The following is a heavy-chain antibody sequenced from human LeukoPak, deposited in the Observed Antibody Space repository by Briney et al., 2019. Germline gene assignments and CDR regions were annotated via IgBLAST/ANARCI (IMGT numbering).Heavy chain of an antibody. J-gene: IGHJ4*02. D-gene: IGHD6-6*01. CDR2: INHSGST. CDR3: ARGRVGYIAARPPPHLARPSYFDY. V-gene: IGHV4-39*07. Sequence: PSETLSLTCNVSGGSISSGGYYWSWIRQPPGKGLEWIGEINHSGSTNYNPSLKSRVTISVDTSKNQFSLKLSSVTAADTAVYYCARGRVGYIAARPPPHLARPSYFDYWGQGTLVTVSS. CDR1: GGSISSGGYY.